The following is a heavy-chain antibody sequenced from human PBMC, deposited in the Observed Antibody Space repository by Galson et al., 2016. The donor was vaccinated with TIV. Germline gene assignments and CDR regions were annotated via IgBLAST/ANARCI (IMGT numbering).Heavy chain of an antibody. CDR3: ARRYSGSKNGFDM. Sequence: SVKVSCKASGGTFSSYSVSWVRQAPGQGLEWMGRIIPMVGMTNYAQKFQGKITITADRSTTTAYLELSSLRSEDTAVYYCARRYSGSKNGFDMWGQGTMVTVSS. CDR2: IIPMVGMT. D-gene: IGHD1-26*01. CDR1: GGTFSSYS. J-gene: IGHJ3*02. V-gene: IGHV1-69*02.